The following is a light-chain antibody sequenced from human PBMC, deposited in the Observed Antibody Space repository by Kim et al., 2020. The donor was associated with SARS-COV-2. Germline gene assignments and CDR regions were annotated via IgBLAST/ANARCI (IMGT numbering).Light chain of an antibody. CDR2: YDS. CDR3: QVWDSSSDHHWV. Sequence: GKTARITCGGNNIGSKSVHWYQQKPGQAPVLVIYYDSDRPSGIPERFSGSNSGNTATLTISRVEAGDEADYYCQVWDSSSDHHWVFGGGTQLTVL. J-gene: IGLJ3*02. V-gene: IGLV3-21*04. CDR1: NIGSKS.